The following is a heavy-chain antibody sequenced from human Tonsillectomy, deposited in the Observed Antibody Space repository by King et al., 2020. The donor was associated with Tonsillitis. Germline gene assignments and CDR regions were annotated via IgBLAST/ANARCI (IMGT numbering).Heavy chain of an antibody. J-gene: IGHJ4*02. D-gene: IGHD3-3*01. V-gene: IGHV4-61*02. CDR3: ARDGAFGVVGAY. CDR2: IYTSGST. CDR1: GGSISSGSYY. Sequence: QLQESGPGLVKPSQTLSLTCTVSGGSISSGSYYWSWIRQPAGKGLEWIGRIYTSGSTNYNPPLKSRVPISVDTSQNQFSLKLSSVTAADTAVYYCARDGAFGVVGAYWGQGTLVTVSS.